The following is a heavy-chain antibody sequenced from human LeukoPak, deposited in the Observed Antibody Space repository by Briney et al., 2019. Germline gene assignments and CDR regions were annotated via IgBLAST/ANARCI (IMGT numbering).Heavy chain of an antibody. CDR1: GGSISSNAYY. CDR2: IYYSGST. J-gene: IGHJ4*02. CDR3: ARLTKYNWNYSDY. Sequence: RSSETLSLTCTVSGGSISSNAYYWGWIRQPPGKGLEWIGSIYYSGSTYYNPSLKSRVTISVGTSKNQFSLKLSSVTAADTAVYYCARLTKYNWNYSDYWGQGTLVTVSS. D-gene: IGHD1-20*01. V-gene: IGHV4-39*01.